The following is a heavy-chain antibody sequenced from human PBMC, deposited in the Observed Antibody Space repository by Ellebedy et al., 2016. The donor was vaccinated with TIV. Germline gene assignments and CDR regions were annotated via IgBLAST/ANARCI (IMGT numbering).Heavy chain of an antibody. J-gene: IGHJ4*02. Sequence: GGSLKISCAASGFTFSDYYMSWIRQAPGKGLEWISYISSSTTYTNYADSVKGRFTISRDNAKNSLYLRMNSLRAEDTAVYYCARGGPGSSSPHDYWGQGTLVTVSS. CDR2: ISSSTTYT. V-gene: IGHV3-11*06. CDR3: ARGGPGSSSPHDY. D-gene: IGHD2-2*01. CDR1: GFTFSDYY.